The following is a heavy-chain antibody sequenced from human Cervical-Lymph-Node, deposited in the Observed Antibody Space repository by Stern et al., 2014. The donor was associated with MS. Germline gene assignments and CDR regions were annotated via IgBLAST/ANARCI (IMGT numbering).Heavy chain of an antibody. Sequence: HEPLVESGGGVVQPGRSLRLSCAASGFTFSSYTLHSVRPAPGNGLEWVADISYDGNSKFYADSVKGRFTISRDTSKNKLFLQTNSLRTEDTAVYYCAKDGRSVWGQGTLVTVSS. J-gene: IGHJ4*02. CDR2: ISYDGNSK. CDR1: GFTFSSYT. CDR3: AKDGRSV. V-gene: IGHV3-30-3*01.